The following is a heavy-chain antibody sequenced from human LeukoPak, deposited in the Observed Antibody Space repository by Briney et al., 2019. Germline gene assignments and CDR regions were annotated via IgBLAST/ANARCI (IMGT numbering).Heavy chain of an antibody. D-gene: IGHD3-9*01. CDR3: ARHARGLRYFDWFANYYYYMDV. Sequence: SETLSLTCAVYGGSFSGYYWSWIRQPPGKGLEWIGEINHSGSTNYNPSLKSRVTISVDTSKNQFSLKLSSVTAADTAAYYCARHARGLRYFDWFANYYYYMDVWGKGTTVTISS. CDR1: GGSFSGYY. V-gene: IGHV4-34*01. J-gene: IGHJ6*03. CDR2: INHSGST.